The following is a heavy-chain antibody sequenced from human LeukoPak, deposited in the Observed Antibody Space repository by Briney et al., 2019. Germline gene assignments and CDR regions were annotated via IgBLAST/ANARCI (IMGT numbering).Heavy chain of an antibody. D-gene: IGHD7-27*01. Sequence: GGSLRLSCAASGFTFTSYAMSWVRQAPGKGLEYVSAISGSGGNTYYADSVKGRFTISRDNSKNTLYLQMNSLRAEDTAVYYCAKAKEPGDPNYFNYWGQGTLVTVSS. CDR3: AKAKEPGDPNYFNY. CDR1: GFTFTSYA. CDR2: ISGSGGNT. V-gene: IGHV3-23*01. J-gene: IGHJ4*02.